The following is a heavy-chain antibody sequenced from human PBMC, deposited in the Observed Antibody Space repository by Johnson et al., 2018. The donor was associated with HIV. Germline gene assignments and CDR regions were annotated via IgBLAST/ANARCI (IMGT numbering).Heavy chain of an antibody. CDR3: AKGGSAVAVAFDI. V-gene: IGHV3-73*01. D-gene: IGHD6-19*01. CDR2: IRSKTNTYAT. Sequence: EVQLVESGGGLVQPGGSLKLACAASGFTFSGSALHWVRQASGKGLEWIGHIRSKTNTYATEYAASVKGRFTISRDDSQNTLYLQMNSLRAEDTAVYYCAKGGSAVAVAFDIWGQGTMVTVSS. J-gene: IGHJ3*02. CDR1: GFTFSGSA.